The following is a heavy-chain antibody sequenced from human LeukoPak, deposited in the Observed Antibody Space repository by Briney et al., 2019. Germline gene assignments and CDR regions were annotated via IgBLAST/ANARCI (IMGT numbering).Heavy chain of an antibody. CDR3: ARYGSSAREGTDY. J-gene: IGHJ4*02. Sequence: SETLSLTCTVSGGSISGNNYYWGWIRQPPGKGLEWIGNVYYSGTAYYNSSLKSRVTISVDTSKNQFSLRLSSVTAADTAVYYCARYGSSAREGTDYWGQGALVTVSS. D-gene: IGHD3-10*01. V-gene: IGHV4-39*01. CDR1: GGSISGNNYY. CDR2: VYYSGTA.